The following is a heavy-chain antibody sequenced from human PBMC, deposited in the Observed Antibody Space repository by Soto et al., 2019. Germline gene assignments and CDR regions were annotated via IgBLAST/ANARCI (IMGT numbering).Heavy chain of an antibody. CDR2: IYWDDDK. Sequence: QITLKESGPTLVKPTQTLTLTCTFSGFSCSTTGVGVGWIRQPPGKALEWLALIYWDDDKRQSPSLKSRLTITGDTSKNQVVLTLTNMDPVDTATYYCVHSFYDLSGPFLFDYWGQGTLVTVSS. CDR1: GFSCSTTGVG. V-gene: IGHV2-5*02. D-gene: IGHD3-22*01. J-gene: IGHJ4*02. CDR3: VHSFYDLSGPFLFDY.